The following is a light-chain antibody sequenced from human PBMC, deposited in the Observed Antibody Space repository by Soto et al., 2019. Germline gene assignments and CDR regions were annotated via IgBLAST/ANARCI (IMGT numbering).Light chain of an antibody. CDR3: QQSYSSPTT. V-gene: IGKV1-39*01. J-gene: IGKJ1*01. CDR1: QSIGKH. Sequence: DIQMTQSPSSVSASVGDRVTITCRASQSIGKHLNWYQQKPGKAPKFLIYGASTLQSGVPSRFTGSGSGTDSTLTVNSLQPEDFATYYCQQSYSSPTTFGQGTKVDIK. CDR2: GAS.